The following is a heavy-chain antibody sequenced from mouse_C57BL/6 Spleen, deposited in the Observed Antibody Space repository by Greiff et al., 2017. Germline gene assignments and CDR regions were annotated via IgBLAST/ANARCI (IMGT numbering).Heavy chain of an antibody. CDR3: AKNLLGYDYDAGAMDY. J-gene: IGHJ4*01. D-gene: IGHD2-4*01. CDR1: GFSLTSYG. Sequence: QVQLKESGPGLVQPSQSLSITCTVSGFSLTSYGVHWVRQPPGKGLEWLGVIWSGGSTDYNAAFISRLSISKDNSKSQVFFKMNSLQADDTAIYYCAKNLLGYDYDAGAMDYWGQGTSVTVSS. V-gene: IGHV2-4*01. CDR2: IWSGGST.